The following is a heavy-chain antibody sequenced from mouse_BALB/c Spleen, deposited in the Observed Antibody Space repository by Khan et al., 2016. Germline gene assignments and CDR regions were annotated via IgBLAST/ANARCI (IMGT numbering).Heavy chain of an antibody. CDR1: GYTFSSYW. CDR3: ARGGGNYGYFDV. V-gene: IGHV1-9*01. J-gene: IGHJ1*01. D-gene: IGHD2-1*01. CDR2: ILPGSGST. Sequence: QVRLQQSGAELMKPGASVKISCKATGYTFSSYWIEWVKQRPGHGLEWIGEILPGSGSTNYNEKFKGKATFTADTSSNTAYMQLSSLTSEDSAVYYCARGGGNYGYFDVWGAGTTVTVSS.